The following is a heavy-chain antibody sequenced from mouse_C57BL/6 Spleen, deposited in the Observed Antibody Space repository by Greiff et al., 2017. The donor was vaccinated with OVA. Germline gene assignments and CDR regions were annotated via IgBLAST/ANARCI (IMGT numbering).Heavy chain of an antibody. CDR3: ACKYSNCDWYFDV. CDR1: GYTFTRYT. J-gene: IGHJ1*03. Sequence: HVQLQQSGAELARPGASLKLSCKASGYTFTRYTMHWVQQGPGQGLEWIGYISPSSGYIKYTQKVKGKATLTADKSSSTVYMQLSSLTSEDSAVYYCACKYSNCDWYFDVWGTGTTVTVSS. D-gene: IGHD2-5*01. V-gene: IGHV1-4*01. CDR2: ISPSSGYI.